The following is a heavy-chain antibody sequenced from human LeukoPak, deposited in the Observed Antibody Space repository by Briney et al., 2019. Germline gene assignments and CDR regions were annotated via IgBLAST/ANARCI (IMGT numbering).Heavy chain of an antibody. CDR1: GFRFGSYW. CDR2: IKQLGNEM. V-gene: IGHV3-7*01. J-gene: IGHJ3*02. D-gene: IGHD4-11*01. CDR3: ASMLHDYSLELDAFDI. Sequence: PGGSLRLSCAASGFRFGSYWMTWARQAPGKGLEWVAMIKQLGNEMYYVDSVKGRFTISRDDAENSVYLQMNSLRAEDTAVYYCASMLHDYSLELDAFDIWGQGTMVTVSS.